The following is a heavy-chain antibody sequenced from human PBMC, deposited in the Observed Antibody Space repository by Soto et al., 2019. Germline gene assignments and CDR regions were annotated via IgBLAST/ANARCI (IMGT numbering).Heavy chain of an antibody. CDR2: INAGNGNT. V-gene: IGHV1-3*01. J-gene: IGHJ6*02. CDR1: GYTFTSYA. D-gene: IGHD3-9*01. Sequence: ASVKVSCKASGYTFTSYAMHWVRQAPGQRLEWMGWINAGNGNTEYSQKFQGRVTITRDTSASTAYMELSSLRSEDTAVYYCARLPNYDILTGYGGIHYSYGMDVWGQGPTVTVSS. CDR3: ARLPNYDILTGYGGIHYSYGMDV.